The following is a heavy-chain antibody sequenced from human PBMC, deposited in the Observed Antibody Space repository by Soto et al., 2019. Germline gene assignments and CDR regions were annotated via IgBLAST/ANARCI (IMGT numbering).Heavy chain of an antibody. CDR1: GFTFSTYY. D-gene: IGHD3-10*01. V-gene: IGHV3-74*01. J-gene: IGHJ1*01. Sequence: EVQLVESGGGLVQPGGSLRLSCAASGFTFSTYYMYWLRQVPGKGPVWVSRINIDGGDTTYAASVKGRFSTSRDNAKNTLYLQMNSLRADDTAVYYCVSDEGRRGPEHFQHWGQGTLVTVSS. CDR3: VSDEGRRGPEHFQH. CDR2: INIDGGDT.